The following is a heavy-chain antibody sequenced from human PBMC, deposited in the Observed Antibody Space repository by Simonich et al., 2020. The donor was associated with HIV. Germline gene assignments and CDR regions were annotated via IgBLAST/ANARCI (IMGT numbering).Heavy chain of an antibody. D-gene: IGHD6-13*01. Sequence: QVQLQQWGAGLLKPSETLSLTCALYGGSFSGYYWSWIRQPPGKGLEWIGEINHSGNTNYNPSLKSRVTISVDTSKNQFSLKLSSVTAADTAVYYCARLTAGGLGEYFQHWGQGTLVTVSS. CDR3: ARLTAGGLGEYFQH. V-gene: IGHV4-34*01. CDR1: GGSFSGYY. J-gene: IGHJ1*01. CDR2: INHSGNT.